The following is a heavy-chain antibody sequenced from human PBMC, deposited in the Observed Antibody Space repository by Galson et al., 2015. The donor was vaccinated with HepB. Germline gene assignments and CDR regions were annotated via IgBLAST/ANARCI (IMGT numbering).Heavy chain of an antibody. Sequence: QSGAEVIKPGESLKISCKGSGYSFTSYWIGWVRQMPGKGLEWMGIIYPGDSDTRYSPSFQGQVTISADKSISTAYLQWSSLKASDTAMYYCARLPIYCSSTSCWIYDYWGQGTLVTVSS. CDR3: ARLPIYCSSTSCWIYDY. J-gene: IGHJ4*02. V-gene: IGHV5-51*03. D-gene: IGHD2-2*01. CDR1: GYSFTSYW. CDR2: IYPGDSDT.